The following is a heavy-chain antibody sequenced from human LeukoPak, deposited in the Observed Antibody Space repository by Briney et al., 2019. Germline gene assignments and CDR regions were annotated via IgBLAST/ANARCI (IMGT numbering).Heavy chain of an antibody. V-gene: IGHV4-39*02. D-gene: IGHD1-1*01. CDR1: GDSVSCSYY. CDR2: ICSGGNT. CDR3: ARDGPWKSDV. J-gene: IGHJ4*02. Sequence: PSETLSLTCTVSGDSVSCSYYWGWIRQPPGKGLEWIGSICSGGNTCYNPSLKSRVTISADSSKNHFSLQLTSATAADTAVYFCARDGPWKSDVWGRGTLVTVSS.